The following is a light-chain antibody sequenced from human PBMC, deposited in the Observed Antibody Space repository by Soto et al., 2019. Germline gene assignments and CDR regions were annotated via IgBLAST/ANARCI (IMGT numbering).Light chain of an antibody. CDR2: DAS. Sequence: DIQMTQSPSTLSASVLDVVSITCRASQSISSWLAWYQQKPGKAPKLLIYDASSLESGVPSRFSGSGSGTEFTLTISSLQPDDFATYYCHQYNSYWTFGQGT. J-gene: IGKJ1*01. CDR3: HQYNSYWT. V-gene: IGKV1-5*01. CDR1: QSISSW.